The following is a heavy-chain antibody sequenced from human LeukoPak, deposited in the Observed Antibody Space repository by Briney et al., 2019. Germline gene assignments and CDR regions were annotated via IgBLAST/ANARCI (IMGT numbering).Heavy chain of an antibody. CDR1: GYSISSGYY. V-gene: IGHV4-38-2*02. CDR3: ARGIGGYYYMDV. D-gene: IGHD2/OR15-2a*01. Sequence: PSETLSLTCTVSGYSISSGYYWGWIRQPPGKGLEWIGSIYHSGSTYYNPSLKSRVTISVDTSKNQFSLKLSSVTAADTAVYYCARGIGGYYYMDVWGKGTTVTVSS. CDR2: IYHSGST. J-gene: IGHJ6*03.